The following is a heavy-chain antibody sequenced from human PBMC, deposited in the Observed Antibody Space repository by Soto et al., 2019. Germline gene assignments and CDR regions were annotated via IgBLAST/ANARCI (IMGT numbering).Heavy chain of an antibody. D-gene: IGHD3-22*01. CDR2: INHSGST. CDR3: ARREDYYDSSGYLRP. Sequence: PSETLALTCAVYGGAFSGYYWSWIRQPPGKGLEWIGEINHSGSTNYNPSLKSRVTISVDTSKNQFSLKLSSVTAADTAVYYCARREDYYDSSGYLRPCGQGTLVTVS. CDR1: GGAFSGYY. V-gene: IGHV4-34*01. J-gene: IGHJ5*02.